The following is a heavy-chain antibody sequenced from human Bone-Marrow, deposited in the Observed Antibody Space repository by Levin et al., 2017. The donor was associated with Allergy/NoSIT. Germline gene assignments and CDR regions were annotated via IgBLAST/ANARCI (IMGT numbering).Heavy chain of an antibody. D-gene: IGHD3-10*01. Sequence: GESLKISCAASGFTFDDYAMSWVRQAPGQGLEWVSGINWNGGITGYADSVKGRFTISRDNAKNSLSLQMNSLRAGDTAFYYCVRDNYYGSGSPPAQGYWGQGTLVTVSS. CDR3: VRDNYYGSGSPPAQGY. J-gene: IGHJ4*02. CDR2: INWNGGIT. CDR1: GFTFDDYA. V-gene: IGHV3-20*04.